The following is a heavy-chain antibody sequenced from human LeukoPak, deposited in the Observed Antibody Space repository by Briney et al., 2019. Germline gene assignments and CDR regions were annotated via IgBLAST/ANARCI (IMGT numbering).Heavy chain of an antibody. CDR3: ARATPGEGYFDY. J-gene: IGHJ4*02. CDR2: ISSGSSTV. V-gene: IGHV3-48*04. CDR1: RFTFSSYA. D-gene: IGHD7-27*01. Sequence: GGSLRLSCAASRFTFSSYAMSWVRQAPGKGLEWLSYISSGSSTVYYADSVKGRFTISRDNAKNSLYLQMNSLRAEDTAVYYCARATPGEGYFDYWGQGTLVTVSS.